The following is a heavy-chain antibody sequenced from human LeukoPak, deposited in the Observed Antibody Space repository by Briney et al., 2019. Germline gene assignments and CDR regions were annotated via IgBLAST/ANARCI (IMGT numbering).Heavy chain of an antibody. J-gene: IGHJ6*03. CDR2: INHSGST. CDR1: GGSFSGYY. CDR3: ARGRVGASRHMDV. V-gene: IGHV4-34*01. D-gene: IGHD1-26*01. Sequence: SETLSLTCAVYGGSFSGYYWSWIRQPPGKGLEWIGEINHSGSTNYNPSLKSRVTISVDTSKNQFSLKLSSVTAADTAVYYCARGRVGASRHMDVWGKGTTVTVSS.